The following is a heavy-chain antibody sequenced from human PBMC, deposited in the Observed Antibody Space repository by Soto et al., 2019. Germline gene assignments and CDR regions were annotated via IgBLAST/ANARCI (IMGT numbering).Heavy chain of an antibody. CDR2: ISRTGDST. CDR1: GFTFNDYA. Sequence: EVQVLESGGGLVQPGGSLRLSCAASGFTFNDYAMSWVRQAPGKGLEWVSLISRTGDSTYFADSVKGRFTISRDNSKNTLYLQMNSLRAEDTDVYYCARPYYYGSGTYPRFDPWGQGTLVTVSS. J-gene: IGHJ5*02. D-gene: IGHD3-10*01. CDR3: ARPYYYGSGTYPRFDP. V-gene: IGHV3-23*01.